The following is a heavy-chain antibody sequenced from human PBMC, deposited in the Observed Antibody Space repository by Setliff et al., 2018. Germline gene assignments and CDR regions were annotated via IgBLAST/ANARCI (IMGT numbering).Heavy chain of an antibody. CDR1: GYPFTDYY. V-gene: IGHV1-2*06. Sequence: ASVKVSCKASGYPFTDYYIHWVRQAPGQGLEWMGRINPNSGATNFAQKFQGRVTMTRDTSISTAYMDLSSLRFEDTAVYYCARAQSWSGGPYYFDNWGQGTLVTVSS. D-gene: IGHD3-3*01. J-gene: IGHJ4*02. CDR3: ARAQSWSGGPYYFDN. CDR2: INPNSGAT.